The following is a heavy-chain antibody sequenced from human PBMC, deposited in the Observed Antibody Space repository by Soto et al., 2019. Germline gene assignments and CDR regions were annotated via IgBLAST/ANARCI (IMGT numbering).Heavy chain of an antibody. Sequence: QVQLVQSGAEVKKPGASVKVSCKASGYTFTSYGISWVRQAPGQGLEWMGWISAYNGNTNYEQKLKGGVTMSTDTSKSKAYMEMRIVKSDDTAVYYCARERGEGGYCTYGVCLSYWGQGTLVTVSS. CDR2: ISAYNGNT. V-gene: IGHV1-18*01. CDR1: GYTFTSYG. J-gene: IGHJ4*02. D-gene: IGHD2-8*01. CDR3: ARERGEGGYCTYGVCLSY.